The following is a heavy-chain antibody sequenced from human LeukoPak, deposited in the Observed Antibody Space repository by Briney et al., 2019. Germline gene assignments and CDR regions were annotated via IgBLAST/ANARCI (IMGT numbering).Heavy chain of an antibody. Sequence: PSETLSLTCTISGGSIISNYWSWIRQSAGTGLEWIGRIYGSGITDYNPSLKSRVTMSLDTSRKQFSLRLTSVTAADTAVYYCARLKFYDSTGYSPGYYMDVWGKGTTVSVFS. D-gene: IGHD3-22*01. V-gene: IGHV4-4*07. CDR2: IYGSGIT. J-gene: IGHJ6*03. CDR3: ARLKFYDSTGYSPGYYMDV. CDR1: GGSIISNY.